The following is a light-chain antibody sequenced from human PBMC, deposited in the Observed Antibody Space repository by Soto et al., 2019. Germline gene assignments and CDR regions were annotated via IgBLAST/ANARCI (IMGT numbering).Light chain of an antibody. Sequence: DIQMTQSPSTLSASVGDRVTITCRASQSIDNWLAWYQQKPGKAPKLLIYDASTLESGVSSGFSGSGSGTEFTLTISSLRPDDFATYYCQHYDTFPYTFGQGTKVDI. CDR2: DAS. V-gene: IGKV1-5*01. CDR3: QHYDTFPYT. CDR1: QSIDNW. J-gene: IGKJ2*01.